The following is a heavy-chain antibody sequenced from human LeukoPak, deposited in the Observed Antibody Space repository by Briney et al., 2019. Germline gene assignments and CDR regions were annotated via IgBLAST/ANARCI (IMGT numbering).Heavy chain of an antibody. CDR3: ARRGGFDYDSSGYYLDY. D-gene: IGHD3-22*01. V-gene: IGHV5-51*01. CDR2: IYPGDSDT. Sequence: GETLKISCKGSGYSFTGYWIGWVRQMPGKGVEWVVIIYPGDSDTRYSPAFQGQVTSSADKSISTAYLLWSSLKASDTAMYYCARRGGFDYDSSGYYLDYWGQGTLVTVSS. CDR1: GYSFTGYW. J-gene: IGHJ4*02.